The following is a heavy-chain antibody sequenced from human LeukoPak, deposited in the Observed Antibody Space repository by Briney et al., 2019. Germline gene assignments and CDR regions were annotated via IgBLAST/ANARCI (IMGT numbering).Heavy chain of an antibody. CDR2: ISYDGSNK. V-gene: IGHV3-30*04. CDR3: AREDGSGMYY. J-gene: IGHJ4*02. Sequence: GGSLRLSCAASGFTFSSYAMHWVRQAPGKGLEWVAVISYDGSNKYYADSVKGRFTISRDNSKNTLYLQMNSLRAEDTAVYYCAREDGSGMYYWGQGTLVTVSS. D-gene: IGHD3-10*01. CDR1: GFTFSSYA.